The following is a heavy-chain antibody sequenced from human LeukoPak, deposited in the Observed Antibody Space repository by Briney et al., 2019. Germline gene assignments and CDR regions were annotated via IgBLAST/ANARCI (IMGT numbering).Heavy chain of an antibody. Sequence: GGSLRLSCVVSAFTFSGYSMQWVRQAPGKGLEWVAFISHDGSNKYCADSLKGRFTISRDNSKNTLFLQMNSLRPEDTAVYYCARVGYDYNWYDAFDIWGQGTMVTDSS. CDR3: ARVGYDYNWYDAFDI. CDR2: ISHDGSNK. D-gene: IGHD1-20*01. CDR1: AFTFSGYS. J-gene: IGHJ3*02. V-gene: IGHV3-30*04.